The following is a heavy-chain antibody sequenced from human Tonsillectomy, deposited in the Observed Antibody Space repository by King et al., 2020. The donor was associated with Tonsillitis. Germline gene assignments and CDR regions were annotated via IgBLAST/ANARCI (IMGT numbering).Heavy chain of an antibody. CDR2: ISAYNGDT. V-gene: IGHV1-18*01. CDR1: GYTFNSYG. CDR3: ARDLSGGMSTILDN. Sequence: VQLVQSGAELKKPGASVRVSCKASGYTFNSYGISWVRQAPGQGLEWMGWISAYNGDTNYARNLQGRVTMTTDTSTSTAYMELGSLRSDDTAVYYCARDLSGGMSTILDNWGQGALVTVSS. D-gene: IGHD5-24*01. J-gene: IGHJ4*02.